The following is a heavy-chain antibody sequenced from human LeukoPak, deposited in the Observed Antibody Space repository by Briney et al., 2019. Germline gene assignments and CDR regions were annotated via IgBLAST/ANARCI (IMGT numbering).Heavy chain of an antibody. D-gene: IGHD2-21*01. CDR3: ARARGLPQVIAPFDP. CDR2: IIPIFGTA. Sequence: SVKVSCKASGGTFSSYAISWVRQAPGQGLEWMGGIIPIFGTANYAQKFQGRVTITADESTSTAYMELSSLRSEDTAVYYCARARGLPQVIAPFDPWGQGTLVTVSS. V-gene: IGHV1-69*13. CDR1: GGTFSSYA. J-gene: IGHJ5*02.